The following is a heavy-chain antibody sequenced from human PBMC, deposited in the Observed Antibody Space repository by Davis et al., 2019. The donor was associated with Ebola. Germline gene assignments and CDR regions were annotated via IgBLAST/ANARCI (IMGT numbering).Heavy chain of an antibody. V-gene: IGHV1-18*01. Sequence: AASVKVSCKASGGTFSSYAISWVRQAPGQGLEWMGWISAYNGNTNYAQKLQGRVTITRDTSASTSYMELSSLRSEDTAVFYCARGKTVAGTRGLSWFDPWGPGTLVTVSS. CDR1: GGTFSSYA. D-gene: IGHD6-19*01. CDR2: ISAYNGNT. J-gene: IGHJ5*02. CDR3: ARGKTVAGTRGLSWFDP.